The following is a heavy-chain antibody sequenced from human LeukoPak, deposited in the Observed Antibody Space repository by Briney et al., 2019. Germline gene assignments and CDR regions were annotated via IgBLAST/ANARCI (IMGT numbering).Heavy chain of an antibody. CDR3: ARDGPRSVSSSSYFDY. J-gene: IGHJ4*02. CDR1: GFTFSSYE. CDR2: ISSSGSTK. D-gene: IGHD6-13*01. V-gene: IGHV3-48*03. Sequence: GGSLRLSCAASGFTFSSYEMNWVRLAPGKGLEWVSYISSSGSTKYYADSVKGRFTISRDNAKNSLYLQMNSLRAEDTALYYCARDGPRSVSSSSYFDYWGQGTLVTVSS.